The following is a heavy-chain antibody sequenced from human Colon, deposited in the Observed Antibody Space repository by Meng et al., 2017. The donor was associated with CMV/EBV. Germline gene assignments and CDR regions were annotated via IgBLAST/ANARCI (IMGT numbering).Heavy chain of an antibody. Sequence: GESLKISCAASGFTFNIYHMNWVRQAPGKGLEWVSSISSRSTLMYYANSVRGRFAISRDNANNSLYLQMNGLRAEDTAVYYCARDIKSYDFWSGYRHLDPWGQGTRVTVSS. V-gene: IGHV3-21*06. CDR2: ISSRSTLM. CDR1: GFTFNIYH. J-gene: IGHJ5*02. CDR3: ARDIKSYDFWSGYRHLDP. D-gene: IGHD3-3*01.